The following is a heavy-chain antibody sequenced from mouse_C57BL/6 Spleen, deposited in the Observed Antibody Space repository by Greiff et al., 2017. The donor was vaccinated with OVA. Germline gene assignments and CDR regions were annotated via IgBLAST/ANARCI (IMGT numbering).Heavy chain of an antibody. D-gene: IGHD1-1*01. CDR1: GYTFTDYN. J-gene: IGHJ4*01. CDR2: INPNNGGT. CDR3: ARTLGGRDAMDY. V-gene: IGHV1-22*01. Sequence: VQLQQSGPELVKPGASVKMSCKASGYTFTDYNMHWVQQSHGKSLEWIGYINPNNGGTSYNQKFKGKATLTVNKSSSTAYMELRSLTSEDSAVYYCARTLGGRDAMDYWGQGTSVTVSS.